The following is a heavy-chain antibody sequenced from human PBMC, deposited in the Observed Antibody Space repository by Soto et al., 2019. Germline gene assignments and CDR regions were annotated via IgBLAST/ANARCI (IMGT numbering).Heavy chain of an antibody. Sequence: GGSLRLSCAASGFTFSSYWMHWVRQAPGKGLVWVSRINADGSTTTYADSVKGLFTISRDNAKNTLYLQMNSLRAEDTAVYYCVTVATQSYNLLDTWGQGTLVTVSS. V-gene: IGHV3-74*01. J-gene: IGHJ5*02. CDR2: INADGSTT. CDR1: GFTFSSYW. D-gene: IGHD6-6*01. CDR3: VTVATQSYNLLDT.